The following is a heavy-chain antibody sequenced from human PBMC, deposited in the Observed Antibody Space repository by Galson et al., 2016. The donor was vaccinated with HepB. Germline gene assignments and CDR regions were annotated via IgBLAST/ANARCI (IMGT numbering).Heavy chain of an antibody. J-gene: IGHJ1*01. Sequence: SLRLSCAASGFTFSYYGMHWVRQAPGKGLEWVAVTSKDGSKKYYAESVKGRFTISRDNSKNTLYLQMNSLRPEDTAVYYCAKPSAYTGSWYFQHWGQGTLVTVSS. D-gene: IGHD3-16*01. CDR1: GFTFSYYG. V-gene: IGHV3-30*18. CDR3: AKPSAYTGSWYFQH. CDR2: TSKDGSKK.